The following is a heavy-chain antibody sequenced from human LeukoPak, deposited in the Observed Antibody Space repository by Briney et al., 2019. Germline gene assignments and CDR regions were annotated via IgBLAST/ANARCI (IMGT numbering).Heavy chain of an antibody. CDR3: AKRTKWLNYFDY. Sequence: GGSLRLSRAASGFTFSSYGMHWVRQAPGKGLEWVAFIRYDGSNKYYADSVKGRFTISRDNSKNTLYLQMNSLRAEDTAVYYCAKRTKWLNYFDYWGQGTLVTVSS. CDR1: GFTFSSYG. J-gene: IGHJ4*02. V-gene: IGHV3-30*02. CDR2: IRYDGSNK. D-gene: IGHD5-12*01.